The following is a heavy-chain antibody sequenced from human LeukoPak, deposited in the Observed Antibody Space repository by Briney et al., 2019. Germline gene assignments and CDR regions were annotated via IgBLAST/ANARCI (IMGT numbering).Heavy chain of an antibody. D-gene: IGHD3-10*01. CDR1: GFTFSNNA. V-gene: IGHV3-23*01. J-gene: IGHJ4*02. Sequence: GRSLRLSCAASGFTFSNNAMSWVRQAPGKGLEWVSAISGSGVTTYYADSVKDRFTISRDNSKNTLYLQMISLRAEDTAVYYCAKALSRVRTEGIDYWGQGTLVTVSS. CDR2: ISGSGVTT. CDR3: AKALSRVRTEGIDY.